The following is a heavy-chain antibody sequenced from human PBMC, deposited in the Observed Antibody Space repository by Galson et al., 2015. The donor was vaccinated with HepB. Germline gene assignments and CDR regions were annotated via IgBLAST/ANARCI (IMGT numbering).Heavy chain of an antibody. J-gene: IGHJ6*02. D-gene: IGHD2-8*01. CDR3: ARDFGPFLIVLMSSYGMDV. CDR2: ISSSSSYT. Sequence: SLRLSCAASGFTFSDYYMSWIRQAPGKGLEWVSYISSSSSYTNYADSVKGRFTISRDNSKNTLYLQMNSLRAEDTAVYYCARDFGPFLIVLMSSYGMDVWGQGTTVTVSS. CDR1: GFTFSDYY. V-gene: IGHV3-11*06.